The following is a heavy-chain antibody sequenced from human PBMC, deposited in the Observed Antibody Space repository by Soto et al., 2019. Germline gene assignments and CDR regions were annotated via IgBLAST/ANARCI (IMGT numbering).Heavy chain of an antibody. CDR3: AKSRATAGRALDV. Sequence: SLRLSCAASGFTFDAYAMPWVRQVTGKGLDWVSSITWNSGSIHYTASVKGRFTISRDNAKNSVYLQMTSLRAGDTALYYCAKSRATAGRALDVWGQGTQVTVSS. CDR2: ITWNSGSI. CDR1: GFTFDAYA. V-gene: IGHV3-9*01. J-gene: IGHJ4*02. D-gene: IGHD6-6*01.